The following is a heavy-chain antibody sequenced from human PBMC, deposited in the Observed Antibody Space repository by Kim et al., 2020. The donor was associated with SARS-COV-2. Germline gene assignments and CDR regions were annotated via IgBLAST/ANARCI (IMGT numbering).Heavy chain of an antibody. CDR1: GGSFGGFY. CDR3: TSGTEVSARLSFDV. J-gene: IGHJ4*02. CDR2: VSHRGNI. V-gene: IGHV4-34*01. Sequence: SETLSLTCNVSGGSFGGFYSTWFRQSPGKELEWIGEVSHRGNIYYHKSLKGRGTIFLDTSKNVLSLRLTSVTAADTGLYFCTSGTEVSARLSFDVWGPGSPVTVSS.